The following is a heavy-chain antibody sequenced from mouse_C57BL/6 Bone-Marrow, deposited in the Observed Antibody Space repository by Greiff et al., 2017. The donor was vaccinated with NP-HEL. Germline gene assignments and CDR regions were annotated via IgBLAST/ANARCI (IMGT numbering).Heavy chain of an antibody. CDR3: TPYDYDGFAY. J-gene: IGHJ3*01. D-gene: IGHD2-4*01. Sequence: VQLKESGAELVRPGASVKLSCTASGFNIKDDYMHWVKQRPEQGLEWIGWIDPENGDTEYASKLQGKATITADTSSNTAYLQLSSLTSEDTAVYYCTPYDYDGFAYWGQGTLVTVSA. V-gene: IGHV14-4*01. CDR2: IDPENGDT. CDR1: GFNIKDDY.